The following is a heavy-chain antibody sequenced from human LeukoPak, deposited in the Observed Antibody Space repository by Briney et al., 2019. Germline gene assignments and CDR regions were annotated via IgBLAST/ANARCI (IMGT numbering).Heavy chain of an antibody. D-gene: IGHD2-15*01. V-gene: IGHV5-51*01. J-gene: IGHJ5*02. Sequence: GESLKISCKGSGYSINNYWIGWVRQMPGKGLEWMGIIYPAGSDIRYRPSFQGQVTISADKSISTAYLQWSSLKASDTAMYYCARQEYCSGGSCYTWFDPWGQGTLVIVSS. CDR1: GYSINNYW. CDR3: ARQEYCSGGSCYTWFDP. CDR2: IYPAGSDI.